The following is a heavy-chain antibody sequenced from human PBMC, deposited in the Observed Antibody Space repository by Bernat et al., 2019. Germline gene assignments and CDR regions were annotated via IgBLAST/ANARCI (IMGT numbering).Heavy chain of an antibody. Sequence: VQLVESGGGLVQPGGSLKLSCAASGFTFSGSAMHWVRQAPGKGLEWVAVISYDGSNKYYADSVKGRFTISRDNSKNTLYLQMNSLRAEDTAVYYCAKVNYDGSGYYYLSEYFQHWGQGTLVTVSS. CDR3: AKVNYDGSGYYYLSEYFQH. V-gene: IGHV3-30*04. CDR2: ISYDGSNK. J-gene: IGHJ1*01. CDR1: GFTFSGSA. D-gene: IGHD3-22*01.